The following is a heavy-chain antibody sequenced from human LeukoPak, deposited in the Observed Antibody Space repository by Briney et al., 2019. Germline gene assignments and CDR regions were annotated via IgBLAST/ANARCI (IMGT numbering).Heavy chain of an antibody. D-gene: IGHD3-22*01. J-gene: IGHJ4*02. CDR3: AKGPRITMIVVVITFDY. CDR1: GFTFSSYA. CDR2: ISGSGGST. Sequence: PGGSLRLSCVASGFTFSSYAMSWVRQAPGKGLEWVSAISGSGGSTYYADSVKGRFTISRDNSKNTLYLQMNSLRAEDTAVYYCAKGPRITMIVVVITFDYWGQGTLVTVSS. V-gene: IGHV3-23*01.